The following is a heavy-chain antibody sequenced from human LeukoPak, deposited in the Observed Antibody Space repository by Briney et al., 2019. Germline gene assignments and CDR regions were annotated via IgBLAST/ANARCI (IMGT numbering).Heavy chain of an antibody. CDR3: AREGGRSTSWGLREYYFDY. D-gene: IGHD2-2*01. CDR1: GFTFSSYW. V-gene: IGHV3-7*01. CDR2: IKQDGSEK. J-gene: IGHJ4*02. Sequence: GGSLRLSCAASGFTFSSYWMRWVRQAPGKGLEWVANIKQDGSEKYYVDSVKGRFTISRDNAKNSLYLQMNSLRAEDTAVYYCAREGGRSTSWGLREYYFDYWGQGTLVTVSS.